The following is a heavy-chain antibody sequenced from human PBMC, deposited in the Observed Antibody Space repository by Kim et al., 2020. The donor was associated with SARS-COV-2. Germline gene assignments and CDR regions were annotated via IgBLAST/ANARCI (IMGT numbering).Heavy chain of an antibody. V-gene: IGHV3-33*01. CDR3: ARGDSSSCYSGDY. J-gene: IGHJ4*02. CDR1: GFTFNNYG. D-gene: IGHD6-13*01. Sequence: GGSLRLSCAASGFTFNNYGMHWVRQAPGKGPEWVAIMGYDGSHAYYADSVKGRFTISRDNSKNTLYLQMNSLTVEDTAVYYCARGDSSSCYSGDYSGQGT. CDR2: MGYDGSHA.